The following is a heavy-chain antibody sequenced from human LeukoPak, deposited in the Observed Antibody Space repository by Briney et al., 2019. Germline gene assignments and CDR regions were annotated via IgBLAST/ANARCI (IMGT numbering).Heavy chain of an antibody. CDR3: ARDVHGDYGSGWFDP. Sequence: ASVKVSCKTSGGTFNNSAISWVRQAPGQGLEWLGGIMPLFGTAGYAQKFQGRVTITKDESTRTVYLELTSLTSDDTAVYYCARDVHGDYGSGWFDPWGKGTLVSVSS. V-gene: IGHV1-69*05. D-gene: IGHD4-17*01. J-gene: IGHJ5*02. CDR1: GGTFNNSA. CDR2: IMPLFGTA.